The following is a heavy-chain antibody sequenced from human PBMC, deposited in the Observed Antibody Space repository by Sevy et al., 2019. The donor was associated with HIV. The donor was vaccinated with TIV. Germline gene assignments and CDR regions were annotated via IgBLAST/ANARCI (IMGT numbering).Heavy chain of an antibody. CDR1: GYTFTSYY. CDR2: ISPHNGDT. V-gene: IGHV1-18*04. J-gene: IGHJ4*02. D-gene: IGHD2-15*01. Sequence: ASVKVSCKASGYTFTSYYMHWVRQAPGQGLESMGWISPHNGDTKYAQKFQGRVTMITDTSTNTAYMELRSLGSDDTAIYYCARAYCSGGRCYSLAYWGQGTLVTVSS. CDR3: ARAYCSGGRCYSLAY.